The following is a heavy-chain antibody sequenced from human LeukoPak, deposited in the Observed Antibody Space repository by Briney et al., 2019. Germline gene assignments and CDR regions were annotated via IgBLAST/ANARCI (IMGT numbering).Heavy chain of an antibody. CDR3: AIMYSGVRGDFDY. CDR2: INSDGSST. D-gene: IGHD1-26*01. Sequence: PGGSLRLSCAASGFTFSSYWMHWVRQAPGKGLVWVSRINSDGSSTNYADSVKGRSTISRDNAKNTLYLQMNSLRAEDTAVYYCAIMYSGVRGDFDYWGQGTLVTVSS. CDR1: GFTFSSYW. V-gene: IGHV3-74*01. J-gene: IGHJ4*02.